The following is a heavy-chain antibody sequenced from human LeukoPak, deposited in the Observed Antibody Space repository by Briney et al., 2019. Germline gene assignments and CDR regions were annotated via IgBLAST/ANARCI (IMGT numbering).Heavy chain of an antibody. CDR3: ARRFTFDILTGDAFDI. CDR2: IIPILGIA. D-gene: IGHD3-9*01. V-gene: IGHV1-69*04. J-gene: IGHJ3*02. CDR1: GGTFSSYA. Sequence: SVKVSCKASGGTFSSYAISWVRQAPGQGLEWMGRIIPILGIANYAQKFQGRVTITADKSTSTAYMELSSLRSEDTAVYYCARRFTFDILTGDAFDIWGQGTMVTVSS.